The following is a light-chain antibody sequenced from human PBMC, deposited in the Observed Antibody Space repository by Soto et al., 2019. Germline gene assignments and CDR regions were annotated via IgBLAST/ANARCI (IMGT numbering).Light chain of an antibody. V-gene: IGKV3-15*01. CDR2: GAS. J-gene: IGKJ2*01. CDR3: QQYYGWTPRYT. Sequence: DTVLTQSPVTLSVSPGDSAIFYCRASETVLKKLAWYQQKPGQPPRLLIYGASIRATGIPDRFAGDGSGTDFTLTINSLQSEDFGVYYCQQYYGWTPRYTFGHGTQLEI. CDR1: ETVLKK.